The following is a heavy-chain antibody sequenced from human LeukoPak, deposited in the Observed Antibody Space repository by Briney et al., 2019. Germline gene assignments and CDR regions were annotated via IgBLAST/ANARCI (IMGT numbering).Heavy chain of an antibody. CDR3: TTAVLRYFDWLQQMDY. CDR1: GFTFSNAW. CDR2: IKSKTDGGTT. V-gene: IGHV3-15*01. J-gene: IGHJ4*02. Sequence: PGGSLRLSCAASGFTFSNAWMSWVRQAPGKGLEWVGRIKSKTDGGTTDYAAPVKGRFTISRDDSKNTLYLQMNSLKTEDTAVYYCTTAVLRYFDWLQQMDYWGQGTLVTVSS. D-gene: IGHD3-9*01.